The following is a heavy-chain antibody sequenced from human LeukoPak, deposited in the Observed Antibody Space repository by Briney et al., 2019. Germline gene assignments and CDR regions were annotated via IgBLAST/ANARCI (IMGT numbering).Heavy chain of an antibody. CDR2: ISSKAYGGTT. J-gene: IGHJ6*02. Sequence: PGGSLRLSCTASGFTLGVYAMSCVRQAPGKGLEWVGFISSKAYGGTTEYAASVKGIFTISRDDSKSIAYLQMNSLKTENTAVYYCTRDNTIFGVVTSGYVWGQGTTVTVSS. D-gene: IGHD3-3*01. V-gene: IGHV3-49*04. CDR3: TRDNTIFGVVTSGYV. CDR1: GFTLGVYA.